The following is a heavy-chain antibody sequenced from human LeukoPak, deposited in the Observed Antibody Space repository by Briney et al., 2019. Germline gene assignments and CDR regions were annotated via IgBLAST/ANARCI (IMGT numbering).Heavy chain of an antibody. J-gene: IGHJ6*02. CDR1: GGSISSGDYY. D-gene: IGHD1-26*01. V-gene: IGHV4-30-4*01. CDR2: IYYSGST. CDR3: ARDQEVSSIVGATTSYYGMDV. Sequence: KASETLSLTCTVSGGSISSGDYYWSWIRQPPGKGLEWIGYIYYSGSTYYNPSLKSRVTISVDTSKNQFSLKLSSVTAADTAVYYCARDQEVSSIVGATTSYYGMDVWGQGTTVTVSS.